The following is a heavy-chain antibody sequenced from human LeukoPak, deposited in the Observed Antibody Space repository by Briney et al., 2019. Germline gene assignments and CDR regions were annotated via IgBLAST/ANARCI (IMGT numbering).Heavy chain of an antibody. V-gene: IGHV3-33*01. CDR1: GFTFSSYG. J-gene: IGHJ4*02. D-gene: IGHD3-16*02. Sequence: PGRSLRLSCAASGFTFSSYGMHWVRQAPGKGLEWVAVIWYDGSNKYYADSVRGRFTISRDNSKNTLYLQMNSLRAEDTAVYYCARGAHGYVWGSYRTAFDYWGQGTLVTVSS. CDR2: IWYDGSNK. CDR3: ARGAHGYVWGSYRTAFDY.